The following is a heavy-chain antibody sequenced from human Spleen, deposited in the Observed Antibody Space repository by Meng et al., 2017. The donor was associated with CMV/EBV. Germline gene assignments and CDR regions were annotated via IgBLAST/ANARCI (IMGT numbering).Heavy chain of an antibody. V-gene: IGHV1-69*05. CDR1: G. D-gene: IGHD5-12*01. CDR3: AGHGMGGYDPARGGGEGFEDY. J-gene: IGHJ4*02. CDR2: IIPLFGTP. Sequence: GINWVRRAPGQGRDWVGGIIPLFGTPTCAKKFQGRVTITTDETTRTAKMELSSLSSEDTAVYYGAGHGMGGYDPARGGGEGFEDYWGQGTLVTVSS.